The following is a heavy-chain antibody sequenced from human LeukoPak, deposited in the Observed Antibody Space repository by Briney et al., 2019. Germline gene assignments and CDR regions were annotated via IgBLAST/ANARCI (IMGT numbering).Heavy chain of an antibody. Sequence: PSETLSLTCAVYGGSFSGYYWSWIRQPPGKGLEWIGEINHSGSTNYNPSLKSRVTISVDTSKNQFSLKLSSVTAADTAVYYCARGGNESPYYWGQGTLVTVSS. CDR1: GGSFSGYY. CDR3: ARGGNESPYY. V-gene: IGHV4-34*01. CDR2: INHSGST. D-gene: IGHD4-23*01. J-gene: IGHJ4*02.